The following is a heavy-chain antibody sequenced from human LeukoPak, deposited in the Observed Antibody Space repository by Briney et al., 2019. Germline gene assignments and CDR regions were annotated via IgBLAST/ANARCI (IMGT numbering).Heavy chain of an antibody. Sequence: GGSLRLSCAASGFTFSSHWVTWVRQAPGKGLEWVANIKEDGSKKYYVDSVKGRFTISRDNAKNSLFLQMNSLRVEDTAVYYCARGGAHFEYWGQGTLVTVSS. CDR2: IKEDGSKK. CDR1: GFTFSSHW. CDR3: ARGGAHFEY. V-gene: IGHV3-7*01. J-gene: IGHJ4*02. D-gene: IGHD1-26*01.